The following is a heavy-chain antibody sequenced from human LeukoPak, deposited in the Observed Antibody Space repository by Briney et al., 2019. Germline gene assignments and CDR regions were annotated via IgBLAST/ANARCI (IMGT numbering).Heavy chain of an antibody. V-gene: IGHV4-59*01. CDR3: ARGTFKWNAEDY. D-gene: IGHD1-1*01. CDR1: GGSISSYY. J-gene: IGHJ4*02. CDR2: IYYSGTT. Sequence: SETLSLTCPVSGGSISSYYWSWIRQPPGRGLEWIGYIYYSGTTNYNPSLKSRVTILVDTSKNQFSLRLRSVTAADTAVYYCARGTFKWNAEDYWGQGTLVTVSS.